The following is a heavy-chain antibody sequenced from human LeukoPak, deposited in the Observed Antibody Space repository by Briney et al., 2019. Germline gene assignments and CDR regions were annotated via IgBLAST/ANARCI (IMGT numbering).Heavy chain of an antibody. CDR1: GGSFSGYY. Sequence: PSETLSLTCAVYGGSFSGYYWSWIRQPPGKGLEWIGEINHSGSTNYNPSLKSRVTISVDTSKNQFSLKLSSVTAADTAVYYCARGVGYYGSGTIIPYWGQGTLVTVSS. CDR3: ARGVGYYGSGTIIPY. V-gene: IGHV4-34*01. J-gene: IGHJ4*02. D-gene: IGHD3-10*01. CDR2: INHSGST.